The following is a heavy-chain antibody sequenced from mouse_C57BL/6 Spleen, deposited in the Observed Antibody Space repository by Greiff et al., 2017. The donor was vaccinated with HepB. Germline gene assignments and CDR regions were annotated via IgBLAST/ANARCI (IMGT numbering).Heavy chain of an antibody. CDR3: AREGTTTVVEGDYYAMDY. CDR2: INPNYGTT. Sequence: VQLKQSGPELVKPGASVKISCKASGYSFTDSNMNWVKQSNGKSLEWIGVINPNYGTTSYNQKIKGKATLTVDQSSSRAYMQLNSLTSEDSAVYYCAREGTTTVVEGDYYAMDYWGQGTSVTVSS. D-gene: IGHD1-1*01. CDR1: GYSFTDSN. V-gene: IGHV1-39*01. J-gene: IGHJ4*01.